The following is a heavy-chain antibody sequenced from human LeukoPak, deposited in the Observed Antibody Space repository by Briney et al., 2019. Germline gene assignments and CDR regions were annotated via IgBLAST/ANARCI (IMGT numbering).Heavy chain of an antibody. V-gene: IGHV4-59*12. CDR3: ARRGRSSGETFDL. CDR2: NYYSGSS. Sequence: SETLSLTCTVSGVSITSYYWSWIRQPPGKGLEWIGYNYYSGSSNYNPSLKSRVTISLDTSNSQFSLKLSSVTAADTAVYYCARRGRSSGETFDLWGRGTLVTVSS. CDR1: GVSITSYY. D-gene: IGHD3-22*01. J-gene: IGHJ2*01.